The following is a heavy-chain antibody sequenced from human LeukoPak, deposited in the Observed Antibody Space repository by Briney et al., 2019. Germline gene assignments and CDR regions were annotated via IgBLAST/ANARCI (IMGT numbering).Heavy chain of an antibody. CDR2: ISTRSTYI. Sequence: GGSLRLSCAASGFTFNYYAMTWVRQAPGKGLEWVSSISTRSTYIYYADSLKGRFTISGDNGKNSLYLQMNSLRAEDTALYYCAKDMGGYSYGQLDYWGQGTLVTVSS. J-gene: IGHJ4*02. CDR1: GFTFNYYA. V-gene: IGHV3-21*04. CDR3: AKDMGGYSYGQLDY. D-gene: IGHD5-18*01.